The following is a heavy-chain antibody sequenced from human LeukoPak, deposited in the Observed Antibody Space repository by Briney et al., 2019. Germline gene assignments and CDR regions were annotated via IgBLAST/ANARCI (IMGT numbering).Heavy chain of an antibody. D-gene: IGHD6-13*01. Sequence: GASVKVSCKASGYTFTSYYMHWVRQAPGQGLELMGIINPSGGSTSYAQKFQGRVTMTRDMSTSTVYMELSSLRSEDTAVYYCGRSSSWYLVDYWGQGTLVTVSS. CDR1: GYTFTSYY. CDR3: GRSSSWYLVDY. CDR2: INPSGGST. V-gene: IGHV1-46*01. J-gene: IGHJ4*02.